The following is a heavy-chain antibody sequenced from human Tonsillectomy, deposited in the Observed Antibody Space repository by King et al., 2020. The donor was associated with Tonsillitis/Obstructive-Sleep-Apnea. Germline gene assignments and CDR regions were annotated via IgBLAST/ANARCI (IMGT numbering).Heavy chain of an antibody. CDR3: ARGSYDSSAYWPGGADY. CDR1: AFTFSSYA. V-gene: IGHV3-48*03. CDR2: INRSGTTI. D-gene: IGHD3-22*01. J-gene: IGHJ4*02. Sequence: VQLVQSGGGLVQPGGSLRLSCAASAFTFSSYAMNWVRQAPGKGLEWVAYINRSGTTIYYADSVKGRLTISRDNAKNSLYLQMNSLRAEDTAVYYCARGSYDSSAYWPGGADYWGQGTLVTVSS.